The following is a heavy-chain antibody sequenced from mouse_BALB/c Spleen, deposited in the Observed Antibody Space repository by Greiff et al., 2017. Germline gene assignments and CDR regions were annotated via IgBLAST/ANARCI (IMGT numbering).Heavy chain of an antibody. J-gene: IGHJ4*01. D-gene: IGHD1-1*01. CDR3: ARHYYGSSSYAMDY. CDR2: ISNGGGST. CDR1: GFTFSSYT. V-gene: IGHV5-12-2*01. Sequence: EVMLVESGGGLVQPGGSLKLSCAASGFTFSSYTMSWVRQTPGKRLEWVAYISNGGGSTYYPDTVKGRFTISRDNAKNTLYLQMSSLKSEDTAMYYCARHYYGSSSYAMDYWGQGTSVTVSS.